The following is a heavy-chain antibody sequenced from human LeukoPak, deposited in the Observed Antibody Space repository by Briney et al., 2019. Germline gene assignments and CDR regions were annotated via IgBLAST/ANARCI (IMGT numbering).Heavy chain of an antibody. CDR2: IKQDGSDK. V-gene: IGHV3-7*04. J-gene: IGHJ3*02. Sequence: GGSLILSCTASGFTFSRFWMSWVRQAPGKGLEWVAHIKQDGSDKYYVDSVKGRFTISRDNAENSVDLQMSSLTAEDTAVYYCVRDVPPDAFDIWGQGTMVSVSS. CDR1: GFTFSRFW. CDR3: VRDVPPDAFDI.